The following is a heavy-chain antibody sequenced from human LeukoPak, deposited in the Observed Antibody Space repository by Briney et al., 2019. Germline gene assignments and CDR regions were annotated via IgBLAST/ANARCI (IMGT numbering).Heavy chain of an antibody. J-gene: IGHJ6*02. D-gene: IGHD3-16*01. Sequence: TGGSLRLSCAASGFTFSGHSMTWVRQTPGKGLEWVSVIFGNGVKTYYADSLKGRFTISRDNSKSTLYLQMNSLRADDTAVYYCARVGDWSNYFGMGAWGQGTTVSVSS. CDR1: GFTFSGHS. V-gene: IGHV3-23*01. CDR3: ARVGDWSNYFGMGA. CDR2: IFGNGVKT.